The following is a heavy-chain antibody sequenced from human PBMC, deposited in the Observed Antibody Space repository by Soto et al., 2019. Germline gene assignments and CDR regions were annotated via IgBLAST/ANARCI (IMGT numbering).Heavy chain of an antibody. D-gene: IGHD3-22*01. V-gene: IGHV3-33*01. Sequence: GGSLRLSCAASGFTFSSYGMHWVRQAPGKGLEWVAVIWYDGSNKYYADSVKGRFTISRDNSKNTLYLQMNSLRAEDTAVYYCARDQGRNYYDSSGVFDYWGQGTLVTVSS. J-gene: IGHJ4*02. CDR2: IWYDGSNK. CDR3: ARDQGRNYYDSSGVFDY. CDR1: GFTFSSYG.